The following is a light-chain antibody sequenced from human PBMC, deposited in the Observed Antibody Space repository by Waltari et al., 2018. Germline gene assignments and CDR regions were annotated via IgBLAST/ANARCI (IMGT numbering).Light chain of an antibody. J-gene: IGKJ4*02. V-gene: IGKV1-39*01. CDR2: AAS. Sequence: DIQITQSPSSLSASTGDRVTITCRASQSITTYLNWYQLTPGKAPKLLIYAASKLQSGVPSRFSGSGSGRDFTLTISSLQSEDFATYYCQQYYSPVRTFGEGTKVEIK. CDR1: QSITTY. CDR3: QQYYSPVRT.